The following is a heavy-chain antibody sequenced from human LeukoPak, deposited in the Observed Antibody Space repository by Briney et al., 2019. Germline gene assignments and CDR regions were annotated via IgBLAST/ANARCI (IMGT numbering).Heavy chain of an antibody. V-gene: IGHV3-66*01. Sequence: GGSLRLSCAASEFSVGSNYMTWVRQAPGKGLEWVSLIYSGGSTSYADSVKGRFTISRDNAKNTLYLQMNSLRAEDTAVYYCARVSPNTVTTLQYFDYWGQGTLVTVSS. CDR1: EFSVGSNY. CDR3: ARVSPNTVTTLQYFDY. J-gene: IGHJ4*02. CDR2: IYSGGST. D-gene: IGHD4-17*01.